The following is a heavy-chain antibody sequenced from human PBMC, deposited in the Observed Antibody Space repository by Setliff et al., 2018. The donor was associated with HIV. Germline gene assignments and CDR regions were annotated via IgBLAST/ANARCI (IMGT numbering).Heavy chain of an antibody. D-gene: IGHD1-1*01. J-gene: IGHJ4*02. CDR2: IYHTGITPSGDT. CDR1: GGSITRTPYY. V-gene: IGHV4-39*01. Sequence: SETLSLTCTVSGGSITRTPYYWGWIRQPPGKGLEWIGSIYHTGITPSGDTNYIPSLKSRVTMSLDTFKNQFSLNLNSVTAADTAVYYCSNWNTTVDADSWGQGTLVTVSS. CDR3: SNWNTTVDADS.